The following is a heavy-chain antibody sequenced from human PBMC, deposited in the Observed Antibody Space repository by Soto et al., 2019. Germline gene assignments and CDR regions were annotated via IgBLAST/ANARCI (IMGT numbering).Heavy chain of an antibody. CDR3: EKEAPGGWHFFDT. J-gene: IGHJ4*02. D-gene: IGHD6-19*01. Sequence: GGSLRLSCAASGFTFRTYGMHWVRQAPGKGLEWVAFISDDGSQKYYGDSVKGRFTISRDNSKNTLSLRMISLRTEDTSVYYCEKEAPGGWHFFDTWGQGTLVTVS. CDR1: GFTFRTYG. V-gene: IGHV3-30*18. CDR2: ISDDGSQK.